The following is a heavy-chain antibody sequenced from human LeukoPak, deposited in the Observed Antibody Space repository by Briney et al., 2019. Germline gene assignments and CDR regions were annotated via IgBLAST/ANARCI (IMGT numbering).Heavy chain of an antibody. D-gene: IGHD3-22*01. V-gene: IGHV3-30*03. CDR1: GFAFSTYD. CDR3: ARDKWVHDYSDYGDNYMDV. J-gene: IGHJ6*03. Sequence: GGSLRLSCAASGFAFSTYDMNWVRQAPGTGLEWVALISHYARDKFYSDSVRGRSTVSRDNFRNILYLQMTSLRADDKAIYYCARDKWVHDYSDYGDNYMDVWGKGTTVTVSS. CDR2: ISHYARDK.